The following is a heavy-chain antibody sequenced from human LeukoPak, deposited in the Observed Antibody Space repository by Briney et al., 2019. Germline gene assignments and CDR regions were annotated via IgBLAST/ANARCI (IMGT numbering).Heavy chain of an antibody. CDR1: GFNFSNYA. CDR2: TSSDGSLE. J-gene: IGHJ4*02. CDR3: VKDIWFGDGFDS. V-gene: IGHV3-30*18. Sequence: GGSLRLSCEGSGFNFSNYAMNWVRQPPGKGMEWVSVTSSDGSLEFYVDSINGRFSISRDNSKNTLYLQMKRLRAEDTAIYYCVKDIWFGDGFDSWGRGTLVTVSS. D-gene: IGHD3-10*01.